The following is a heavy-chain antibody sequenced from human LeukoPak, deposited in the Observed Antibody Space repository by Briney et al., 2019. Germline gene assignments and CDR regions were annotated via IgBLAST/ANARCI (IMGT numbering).Heavy chain of an antibody. CDR3: SLIGVRRHGYRQDEAFDI. V-gene: IGHV4-34*01. CDR2: INHSGST. Sequence: SETLSLTCAVYGGSFSGYYWSWIRQPPGKGLEWVGEINHSGSTTYNPSLKSRVTISVDTSKSQFSLKLSSVTAADTAVYYCSLIGVRRHGYRQDEAFDIWGQGTMVTVSS. CDR1: GGSFSGYY. J-gene: IGHJ3*02. D-gene: IGHD2-21*01.